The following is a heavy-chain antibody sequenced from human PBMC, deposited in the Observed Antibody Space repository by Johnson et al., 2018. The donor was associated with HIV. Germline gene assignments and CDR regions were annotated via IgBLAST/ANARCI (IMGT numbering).Heavy chain of an antibody. CDR1: GFTVSSNY. V-gene: IGHV3-53*01. J-gene: IGHJ3*02. CDR2: ISGSGTST. CDR3: ARDRPYFYGDYSAFDI. D-gene: IGHD4-17*01. Sequence: VQLVESGGGLIQPGGSLRLSCAASGFTVSSNYMSWVRQAPGKGLEWASGISGSGTSTYYADSVKGRFTISRDNSKDTLFLHMNSLRAEDTAVYYCARDRPYFYGDYSAFDIWGQGTMVTVSS.